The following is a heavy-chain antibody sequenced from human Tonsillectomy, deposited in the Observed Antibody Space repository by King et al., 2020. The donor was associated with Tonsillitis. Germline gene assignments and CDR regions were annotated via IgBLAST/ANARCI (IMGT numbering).Heavy chain of an antibody. CDR1: GGSISSYY. J-gene: IGHJ5*02. CDR3: ARGSVVLAATGLHWFDP. D-gene: IGHD2-15*01. V-gene: IGHV4-59*01. Sequence: MQLQESGPGLVKPSETLSLTCTVSGGSISSYYWSWIRQPPGKGLEWIGYSHYSGNTNYNPSLKSRVAISVDTSKNQFSLKLTSVTAADTAVYYCARGSVVLAATGLHWFDPWGQGTLVTVSS. CDR2: SHYSGNT.